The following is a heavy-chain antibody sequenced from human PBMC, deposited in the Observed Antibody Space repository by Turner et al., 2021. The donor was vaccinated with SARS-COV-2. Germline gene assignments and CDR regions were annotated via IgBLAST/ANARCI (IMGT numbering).Heavy chain of an antibody. V-gene: IGHV4-34*02. D-gene: IGHD2-15*01. CDR1: GGSFSGSY. CDR3: AKGDDSRKSGLL. Sequence: QVQLQQWGAGLLNHSETLSLTCAVYGGSFSGSYWTWIRQPPEKGLEWIGEIHPSGTTYHNPSLKGRVTMSVDTSKNQFYLKVSSVTAADTAVYYCAKGDDSRKSGLLWGQGTLVTVSS. J-gene: IGHJ4*02. CDR2: IHPSGTT.